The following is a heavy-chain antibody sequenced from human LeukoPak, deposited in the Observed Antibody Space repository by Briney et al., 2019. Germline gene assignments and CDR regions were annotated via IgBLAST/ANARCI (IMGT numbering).Heavy chain of an antibody. Sequence: GGSLRLSCAASGFTFSSCAMHWVRQAPGKGLEWVAVISYDGSNKYYADSVKGRFTISRDNSKNTLYLQMNSLKAEDTAVYYCARDEGISIVTFTPTFDYWGQGTLVTVSS. J-gene: IGHJ4*02. V-gene: IGHV3-30*04. D-gene: IGHD3-3*02. CDR1: GFTFSSCA. CDR2: ISYDGSNK. CDR3: ARDEGISIVTFTPTFDY.